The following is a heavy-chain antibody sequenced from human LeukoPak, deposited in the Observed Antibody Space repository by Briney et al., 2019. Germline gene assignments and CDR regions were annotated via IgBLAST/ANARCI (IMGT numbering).Heavy chain of an antibody. CDR3: ARDLSTGGASDY. D-gene: IGHD3-16*01. V-gene: IGHV3-21*01. J-gene: IGHJ4*02. CDR2: ISSSSTYI. CDR1: GFTFSSYA. Sequence: KTGGSLRLSCAASGFTFSSYALSWVRQAPGKGLEWVSTISSSSTYIYYADSVEGRITISRDNAKNSLSLQMNSLRAEDTAVYYCARDLSTGGASDYWGQGTLVTVSS.